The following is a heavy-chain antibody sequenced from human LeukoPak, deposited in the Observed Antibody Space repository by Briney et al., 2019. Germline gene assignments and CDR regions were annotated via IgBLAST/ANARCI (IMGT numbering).Heavy chain of an antibody. V-gene: IGHV3-21*01. CDR2: IHNSGPYI. CDR3: ARDPSPPVYTSGPFDY. CDR1: GYSFTTFW. D-gene: IGHD1-1*01. Sequence: PGESSKISCKGSGYSFTTFWIAWVRQMSGKGLEWVSSIHNSGPYIFYADSVKGRFTISRDNAKNSLYLQMNSLRAEDTAVYYCARDPSPPVYTSGPFDYWGQGTLVTVSS. J-gene: IGHJ4*02.